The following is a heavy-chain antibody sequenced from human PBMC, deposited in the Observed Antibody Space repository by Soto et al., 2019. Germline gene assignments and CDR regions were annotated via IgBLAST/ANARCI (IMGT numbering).Heavy chain of an antibody. Sequence: EASVKVSCKASGGTFSSYAISWVRQAPGQGLEWMGGIIPIFGTANYAQKFQGRVTITADESTSTAYMELSSLRSEDTAVYYCARRGGIDFWSGYYTYFDYWGQGTLVTVSS. CDR1: GGTFSSYA. V-gene: IGHV1-69*13. J-gene: IGHJ4*02. CDR2: IIPIFGTA. CDR3: ARRGGIDFWSGYYTYFDY. D-gene: IGHD3-3*01.